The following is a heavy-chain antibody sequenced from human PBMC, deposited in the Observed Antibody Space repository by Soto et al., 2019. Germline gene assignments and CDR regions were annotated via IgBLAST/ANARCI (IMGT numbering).Heavy chain of an antibody. CDR3: ARGREFDS. V-gene: IGHV4-30-2*01. CDR2: LFPSGTT. Sequence: QLQLRESGSRLVKPSQTLSLTCAVSGGSLTSGTYSWNWIRQPPGKGLEWIGYLFPSGTTYYNPSLKSRVSISIDVSKNQFSLNRRSLTAADTAVYYCARGREFDSWGQGTLVTVSS. J-gene: IGHJ4*02. CDR1: GGSLTSGTYS.